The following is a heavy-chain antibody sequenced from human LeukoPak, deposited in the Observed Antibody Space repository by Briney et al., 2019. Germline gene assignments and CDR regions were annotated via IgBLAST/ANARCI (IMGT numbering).Heavy chain of an antibody. Sequence: PGGSLRLSCAASGFTFSSYWMHWVRQAPGKGLVWVSRINSDGSSTSYADSVKGRFTISRDNSKNSLYLQMNSLRAEDTAVYYCARSYGSGSVHYYYYMDVWGKGTTVTVSS. J-gene: IGHJ6*03. CDR3: ARSYGSGSVHYYYYMDV. CDR1: GFTFSSYW. CDR2: INSDGSST. V-gene: IGHV3-74*01. D-gene: IGHD3-10*01.